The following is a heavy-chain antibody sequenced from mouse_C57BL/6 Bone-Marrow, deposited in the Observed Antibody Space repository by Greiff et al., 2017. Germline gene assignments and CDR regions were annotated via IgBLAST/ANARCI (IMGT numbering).Heavy chain of an antibody. CDR3: TGGNYFYAMDY. V-gene: IGHV14-4*01. J-gene: IGHJ4*01. CDR2: IDPENGDT. Sequence: VQLQQSGAELVRPGASVKLSCTASGFNIKDDYMHWVKQRPEQGLEWIGWIDPENGDTEYASQFQGEATILADTSSNTAYLQLSSLTSEDTDDYYCTGGNYFYAMDYWGQGTSVTVSS. D-gene: IGHD2-1*01. CDR1: GFNIKDDY.